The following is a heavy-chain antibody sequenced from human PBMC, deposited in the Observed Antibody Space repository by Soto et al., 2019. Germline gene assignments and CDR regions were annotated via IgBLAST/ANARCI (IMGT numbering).Heavy chain of an antibody. J-gene: IGHJ4*02. V-gene: IGHV5-51*01. D-gene: IGHD3-22*01. CDR3: ARQTKSATYYYDSSGSDY. CDR2: IYPGDSDT. CDR1: GYSFTSYW. Sequence: PGESLKISCKGSGYSFTSYWIGWVRQMPGKGLEWMGIIYPGDSDTRYSPSFQGQVTISADKPISTAYLQWSSLKASDTAMYYCARQTKSATYYYDSSGSDYWGQGTLVTVSS.